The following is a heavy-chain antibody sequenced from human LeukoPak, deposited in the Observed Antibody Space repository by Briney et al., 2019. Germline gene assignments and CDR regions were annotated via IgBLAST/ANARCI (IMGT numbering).Heavy chain of an antibody. J-gene: IGHJ6*02. CDR1: GYSFTSYW. CDR2: IYPGDSDT. D-gene: IGHD6-13*01. CDR3: ARSRYSSSWPPGDSYYYYYGMDV. Sequence: GESLKISCKGSGYSFTSYWIGWVRQMPGKVVELMRIIYPGDSDTRYSPSFQGQVTISADKSISTAYLQWSRLKASDTAMYYCARSRYSSSWPPGDSYYYYYGMDVWGQGTTVTVSS. V-gene: IGHV5-51*01.